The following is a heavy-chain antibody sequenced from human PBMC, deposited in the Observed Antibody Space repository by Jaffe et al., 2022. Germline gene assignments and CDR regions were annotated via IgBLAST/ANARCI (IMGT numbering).Heavy chain of an antibody. CDR3: ARLPRYYYYYYMDV. J-gene: IGHJ6*03. CDR2: IYYSGST. CDR1: GGSISSYY. V-gene: IGHV4-59*01. Sequence: QVQLQESGPGLVKPSETLSLTCTVSGGSISSYYWSWIRQPPGKGLEWIGYIYYSGSTNYNPSLKSRVTISVDTSKNQFSLKLSSVTAADTAVYYCARLPRYYYYYYMDVWGKGTTVTVSS.